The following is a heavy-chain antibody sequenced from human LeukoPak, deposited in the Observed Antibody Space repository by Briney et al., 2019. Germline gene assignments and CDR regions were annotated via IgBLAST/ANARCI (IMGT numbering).Heavy chain of an antibody. CDR2: INPNSGGT. J-gene: IGHJ3*02. V-gene: IGHV1-2*02. Sequence: ASVKVSCKASGYTFTGYYMHWVRQASGQGLEWRGWINPNSGGTNYAQKFQGRVTMTRDTSISTAYMGLSRLRSDDTAVYYCARSEQWLDAFDIWGQGTMVTVSS. D-gene: IGHD6-19*01. CDR1: GYTFTGYY. CDR3: ARSEQWLDAFDI.